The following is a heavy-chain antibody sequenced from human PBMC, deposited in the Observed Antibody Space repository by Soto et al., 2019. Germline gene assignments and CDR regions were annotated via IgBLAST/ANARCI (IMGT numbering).Heavy chain of an antibody. V-gene: IGHV4-31*03. J-gene: IGHJ6*03. CDR2: FYYSGTA. CDR1: GGSITGGFSY. Sequence: QLQLRASGPGLVQPAQTLSRTCTVAGGSITGGFSYLTWVRQHPGKGLEWVGHFYYSGTAYYNPSLKSRVALSVDPSQNRFSLKLSSVTAADTAIYFCARSLPGGTVFYMDIWGEGTTVTVSS. D-gene: IGHD1-26*01. CDR3: ARSLPGGTVFYMDI.